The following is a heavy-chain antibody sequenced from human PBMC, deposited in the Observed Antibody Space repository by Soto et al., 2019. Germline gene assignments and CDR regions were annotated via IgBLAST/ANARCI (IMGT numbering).Heavy chain of an antibody. CDR3: ERGGGTILAPLP. CDR1: GYTFTGYF. V-gene: IGHV1-2*02. CDR2: INPNSGAT. J-gene: IGHJ5*02. Sequence: ASVKVSCKASGYTFTGYFMHWVRQAPGQGLEWMGWINPNSGATKYAQKFQGRVTLSRDTSISTAYMELSGLRSDDTAVYYCERGGGTILAPLPWGQGTLVTVSS. D-gene: IGHD3-3*01.